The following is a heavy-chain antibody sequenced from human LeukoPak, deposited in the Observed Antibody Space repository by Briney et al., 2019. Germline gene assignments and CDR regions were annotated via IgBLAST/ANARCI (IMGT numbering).Heavy chain of an antibody. Sequence: ASVKVSRKASVYTFITYGITWVRQAPGQGLEWMGGISTYDGNTNYAQKFQGRVTMTTDTSTSTAYMELRSLTSDDTAVYYCARALYSNYVRALYYFDFWGQGMLVTVSS. CDR2: ISTYDGNT. CDR1: VYTFITYG. D-gene: IGHD4-11*01. V-gene: IGHV1-18*01. CDR3: ARALYSNYVRALYYFDF. J-gene: IGHJ4*02.